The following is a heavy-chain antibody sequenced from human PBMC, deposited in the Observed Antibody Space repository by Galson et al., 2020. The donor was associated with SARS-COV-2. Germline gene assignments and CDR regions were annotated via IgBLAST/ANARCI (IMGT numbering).Heavy chain of an antibody. CDR1: GFIFSNYA. J-gene: IGHJ6*01. V-gene: IGHV3-30*04. CDR3: ARDRNDYVWGTYRCNGYCYDMDV. D-gene: IGHD3-16*02. Sequence: GESLKISCAASGFIFSNYAMHWVRQSPGKGLEWVAVISYEGTYRFYADSLKGRFTVSRDNSKNTLYLQMDSLRTEDTAVYYCARDRNDYVWGTYRCNGYCYDMDVWGQGTMVTVSS. CDR2: ISYEGTYR.